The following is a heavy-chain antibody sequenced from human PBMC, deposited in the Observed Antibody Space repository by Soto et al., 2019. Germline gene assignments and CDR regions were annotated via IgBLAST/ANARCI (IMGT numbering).Heavy chain of an antibody. CDR2: IYYSGAT. J-gene: IGHJ4*02. Sequence: PSETLSLTCTVSGASIASSSYYWAWIRQPPGKGLEWVGSIYYSGATSYNPSLKSQVTISIDTSQSQFSLKLRSVSAADAAVYYCARHEYSDFYFDYWGQGTPVTVSS. D-gene: IGHD4-4*01. CDR1: GASIASSSYY. V-gene: IGHV4-39*01. CDR3: ARHEYSDFYFDY.